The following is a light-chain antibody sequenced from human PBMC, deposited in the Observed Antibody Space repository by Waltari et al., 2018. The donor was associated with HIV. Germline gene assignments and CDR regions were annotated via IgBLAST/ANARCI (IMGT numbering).Light chain of an antibody. CDR1: QSVSSSF. V-gene: IGKV3-20*01. Sequence: EIVLTQSPGTMSLSPGERVTLSCRASQSVSSSFLAWYQQKPGQAPRLLIYGASSRVTGIPDRFSGSGSGTDFTLTISRLEPEDFAVYSCQQYSSSPITFGQGTRLEIK. CDR3: QQYSSSPIT. CDR2: GAS. J-gene: IGKJ5*01.